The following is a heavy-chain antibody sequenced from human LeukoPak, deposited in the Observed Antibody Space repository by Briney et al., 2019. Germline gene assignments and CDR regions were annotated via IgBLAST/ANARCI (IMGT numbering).Heavy chain of an antibody. D-gene: IGHD3/OR15-3a*01. Sequence: ASVKISCKASGYTFTGYYMHWVRQAPGQGLEWMGWINPNSGGTNYEQKFQGRVTMTRDTSISTAYMELSSLRSDDTAVYYCARETGLILGFDYWGQGTLVNVSS. J-gene: IGHJ4*02. CDR3: ARETGLILGFDY. CDR2: INPNSGGT. V-gene: IGHV1-2*02. CDR1: GYTFTGYY.